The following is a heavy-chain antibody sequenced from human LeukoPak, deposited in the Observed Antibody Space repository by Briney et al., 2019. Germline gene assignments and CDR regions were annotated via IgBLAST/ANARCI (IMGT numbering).Heavy chain of an antibody. D-gene: IGHD2-15*01. Sequence: ASVKVSCKASGYTFTSYGISWVRQAPGQGLEWMGWISAYNGNTNYAQKLQGRVTMTTDTSTSTAYMELRSLRSDDTAVYYCARETLGYCSGGSCANYYYGMDVWGQGTMVTVSS. J-gene: IGHJ6*02. CDR1: GYTFTSYG. CDR2: ISAYNGNT. V-gene: IGHV1-18*01. CDR3: ARETLGYCSGGSCANYYYGMDV.